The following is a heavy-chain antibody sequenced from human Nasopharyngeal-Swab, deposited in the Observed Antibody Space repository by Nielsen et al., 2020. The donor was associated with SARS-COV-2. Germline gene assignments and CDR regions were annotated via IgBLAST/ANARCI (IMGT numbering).Heavy chain of an antibody. D-gene: IGHD5-12*01. CDR3: AGGSGYPNPTLDY. CDR1: GFTVDSSF. J-gene: IGHJ4*02. CDR2: INSVGSAT. V-gene: IGHV3-74*01. Sequence: GGSLRLSCAASGFTVDSSFMTWVRQAPGKGLVWVSRINSVGSATDYADSVKGRFTISRDNAKNMLYLQMNSLRSDDTAVYYCAGGSGYPNPTLDYWGQGTLVTVSS.